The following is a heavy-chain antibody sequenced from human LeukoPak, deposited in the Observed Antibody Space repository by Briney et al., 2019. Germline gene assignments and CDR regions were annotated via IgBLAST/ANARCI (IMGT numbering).Heavy chain of an antibody. CDR1: GGSVSNYY. CDR3: ARHFAYSSSSYFDY. CDR2: VYYTGST. Sequence: KASETLSLTCSVSGGSVSNYYWSWIRQPPEKGLEWTGYVYYTGSTNYNPSLKSRVTMFEDKSKNQFSLRLYSVTVADTAVYYCARHFAYSSSSYFDYWGQGSLVTVSS. J-gene: IGHJ4*02. V-gene: IGHV4-59*08. D-gene: IGHD6-6*01.